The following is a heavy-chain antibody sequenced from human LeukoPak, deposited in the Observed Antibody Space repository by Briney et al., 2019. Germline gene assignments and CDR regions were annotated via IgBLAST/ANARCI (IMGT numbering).Heavy chain of an antibody. CDR1: GFTFSTYW. CDR3: ARVYGSYSSDY. J-gene: IGHJ4*02. V-gene: IGHV3-74*01. CDR2: SNSDGSNT. Sequence: GGSLRLSCAASGFTFSTYWMHWVRQAPGKGLVWVSTSNSDGSNTFYAGSVKGRFTISRDNAKKSLYLQMNSLRAEDTAVYYCARVYGSYSSDYWGQGTLVTVSS. D-gene: IGHD3-10*01.